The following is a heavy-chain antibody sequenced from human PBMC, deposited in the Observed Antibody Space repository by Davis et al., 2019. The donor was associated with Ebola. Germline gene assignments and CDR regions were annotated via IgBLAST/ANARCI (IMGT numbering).Heavy chain of an antibody. V-gene: IGHV4-59*11. J-gene: IGHJ4*02. Sequence: SETLSLTCTVSCVSISRHYWSWIRQPPGKRLEWIGSIYYTWSAYYNSSLNSRVTISVDTSKNQFPLKLSSVTAADTAMYYCAERGGSVWGQGTLVTVSS. CDR1: CVSISRHY. CDR3: AERGGSV. D-gene: IGHD3-16*01. CDR2: IYYTWSA.